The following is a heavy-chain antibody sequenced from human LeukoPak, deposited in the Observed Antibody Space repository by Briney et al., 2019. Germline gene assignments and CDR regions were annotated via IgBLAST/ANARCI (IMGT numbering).Heavy chain of an antibody. V-gene: IGHV1-18*01. CDR2: ISAYNGNT. J-gene: IGHJ6*02. CDR1: GYTFTSYG. Sequence: GASVEVSCKASGYTFTSYGISWVRQAPRQGLEWMGWISAYNGNTNYAQKLQGRVTMTTDTSTSTAYMELRSLRSDDTAVYYCARDAIAAAGEYYYYYYGMDVWGQGTTVTVSS. D-gene: IGHD6-13*01. CDR3: ARDAIAAAGEYYYYYYGMDV.